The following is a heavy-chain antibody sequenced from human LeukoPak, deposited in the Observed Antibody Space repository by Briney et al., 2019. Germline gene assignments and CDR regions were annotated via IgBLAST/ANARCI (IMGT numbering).Heavy chain of an antibody. CDR1: GFTVSSNY. V-gene: IGHV3-53*01. CDR3: ARGFPANIVVVTAIPDY. CDR2: IYSGGST. J-gene: IGHJ4*02. Sequence: GGSLRLSCAASGFTVSSNYMSWVRQAPGKGLEWVSVIYSGGSTYYADSVKGRFTISRDNAKNSLYLQMNSLRAEDTAVYYCARGFPANIVVVTAIPDYWGQGTLVTVSS. D-gene: IGHD2-21*02.